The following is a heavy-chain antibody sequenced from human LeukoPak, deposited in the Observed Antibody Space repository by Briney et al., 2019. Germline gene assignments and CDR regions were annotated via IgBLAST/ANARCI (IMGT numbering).Heavy chain of an antibody. CDR3: AKDSIPGIYYFDY. V-gene: IGHV3-30*18. CDR1: GFTFSNYD. D-gene: IGHD3-10*01. Sequence: QSGGSLRLSCAASGFTFSNYDMHWVRQAPGKGLEWVAVISYDGSNKYYADSVKGRFTISRDNSKNTLFLQMNSLRAEDTAVYYCAKDSIPGIYYFDYWGQGTLVTVSS. CDR2: ISYDGSNK. J-gene: IGHJ4*02.